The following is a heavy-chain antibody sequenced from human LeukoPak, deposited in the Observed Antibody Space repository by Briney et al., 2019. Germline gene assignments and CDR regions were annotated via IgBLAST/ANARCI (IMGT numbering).Heavy chain of an antibody. D-gene: IGHD3-3*01. V-gene: IGHV4-30-4*01. CDR2: IYYSGST. J-gene: IGHJ5*02. CDR3: ARTAYDFWSGYYDP. Sequence: SQTLSLTCTVSGGSISSGGYYWSWIRQPPGKGLEWIGYIYYSGSTYYNPSLKSRVTISVDTSKNQFSLKLSSVTAADTAVYYCARTAYDFWSGYYDPWGQGTLVTVSS. CDR1: GGSISSGGYY.